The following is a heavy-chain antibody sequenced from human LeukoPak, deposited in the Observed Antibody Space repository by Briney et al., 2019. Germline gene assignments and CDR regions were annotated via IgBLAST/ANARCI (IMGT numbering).Heavy chain of an antibody. CDR2: ISGSGGST. CDR1: GFTFSSYA. Sequence: GGSLRLSCAASGFTFSSYAMSWVRQAPGKGLEWVSAISGSGGSTCYADSVKGRFTISRDNSKNTLYLQMNSLRAEDTAVYYCAKDLLRTRGIAAAGPLFYMDVWGKGTTVTVSS. D-gene: IGHD6-13*01. CDR3: AKDLLRTRGIAAAGPLFYMDV. V-gene: IGHV3-23*01. J-gene: IGHJ6*03.